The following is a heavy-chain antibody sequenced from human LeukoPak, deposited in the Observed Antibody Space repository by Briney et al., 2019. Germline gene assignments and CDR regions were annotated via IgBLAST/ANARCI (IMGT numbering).Heavy chain of an antibody. D-gene: IGHD2-21*02. J-gene: IGHJ4*02. CDR1: GGSISSSNW. CDR3: ARGPPYIVVVTAIGFFDY. CDR2: IYHTGST. Sequence: SQTLSLTCVVSGGSISSSNWWSWVRQPPGKGLEWIGEIYHTGSTNYNPSLKSRVTISVDTSKNQFSLKLISVTAADTAVYYCARGPPYIVVVTAIGFFDYWGQGTLVTVSS. V-gene: IGHV4-4*02.